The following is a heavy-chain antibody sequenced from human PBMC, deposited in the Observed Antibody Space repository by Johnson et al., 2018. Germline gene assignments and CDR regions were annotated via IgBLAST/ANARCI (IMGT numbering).Heavy chain of an antibody. V-gene: IGHV3-9*01. CDR1: GFTFDDYA. CDR2: ISWNSNSI. D-gene: IGHD1-7*01. J-gene: IGHJ6*02. Sequence: EVQLVESGGGLVQPGRSLRLSCAASGFTFDDYAMHWVRQAPGKGLEWVSGISWNSNSIGYADSVKGRFTISRDNAKNSLYLQMNSLRDEDTAVYYCAKDFTQAGTTWPYYYYYDGMDVWGQGTTVTVAS. CDR3: AKDFTQAGTTWPYYYYYDGMDV.